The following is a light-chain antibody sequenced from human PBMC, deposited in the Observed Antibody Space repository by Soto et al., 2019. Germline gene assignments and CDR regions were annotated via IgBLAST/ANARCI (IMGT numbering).Light chain of an antibody. CDR1: QTIGKY. Sequence: DIQMTQSPSSLSATVGDRVTMRFRASQTIGKYLNWYQQQPGKVPKLLIYDASYLQSGVPSRFSGSGSGTEFTLSISSLQPDDFATYYCQHYNVYPWTFGQGTKVHIK. V-gene: IGKV1-16*01. J-gene: IGKJ1*01. CDR3: QHYNVYPWT. CDR2: DAS.